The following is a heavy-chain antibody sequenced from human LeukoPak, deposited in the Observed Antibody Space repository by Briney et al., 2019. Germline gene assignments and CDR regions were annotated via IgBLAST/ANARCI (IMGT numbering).Heavy chain of an antibody. CDR3: VAETTGAAFDI. Sequence: PGGSLRLSCAASGFTFSSYTMNWVRQAPGKGLEWVSFISSRSSYISYADSVKGRFTISRDNAKNSLYLQMNSLRAEDTAVYYCVAETTGAAFDIWSQGTMATVSS. CDR1: GFTFSSYT. V-gene: IGHV3-21*04. J-gene: IGHJ3*02. D-gene: IGHD7-27*01. CDR2: ISSRSSYI.